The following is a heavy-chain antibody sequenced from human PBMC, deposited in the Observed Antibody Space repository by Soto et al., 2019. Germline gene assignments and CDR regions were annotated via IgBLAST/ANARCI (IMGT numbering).Heavy chain of an antibody. J-gene: IGHJ4*02. D-gene: IGHD1-26*01. CDR1: GFTFSSYC. CDR2: IWYDGSNK. V-gene: IGHV3-33*01. CDR3: ARDRYSESYIDY. Sequence: QVQLVESGGGVVQPGRSLRLSCAASGFTFSSYCMHWVRQAPGKGLEWVAVIWYDGSNKYYADSVKGRFTISRDNSKNTLYLQMNSLRAEDTAVYYCARDRYSESYIDYWDQGTLVTVSS.